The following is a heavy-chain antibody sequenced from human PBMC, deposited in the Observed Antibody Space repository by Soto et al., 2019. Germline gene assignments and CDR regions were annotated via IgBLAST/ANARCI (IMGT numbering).Heavy chain of an antibody. Sequence: SVKVSCKASGGTFSSYAISWVRQAPGQGLEWMGGIIPIFGTANYAQKFQDRVTITADKSTSTAYMELSSLRSEDTAVYYCATSDSSGRYDTFSYYYSGMDVWGRGTTVDASS. CDR1: GGTFSSYA. J-gene: IGHJ6*02. CDR3: ATSDSSGRYDTFSYYYSGMDV. V-gene: IGHV1-69*06. CDR2: IIPIFGTA. D-gene: IGHD3-10*01.